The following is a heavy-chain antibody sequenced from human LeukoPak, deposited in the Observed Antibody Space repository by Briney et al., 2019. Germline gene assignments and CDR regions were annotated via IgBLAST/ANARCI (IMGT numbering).Heavy chain of an antibody. CDR2: ISHTGTT. J-gene: IGHJ4*02. V-gene: IGHV4-38-2*02. Sequence: SETLSLTCSVSGYSISSGYYWGWIRQPPGKGLEWIGSISHTGTTHYNSPLDSRVTISLDTSKNQFSPKLSSVTAADTAIYYCAREVGGLKTVDYWGQGTHVTVSS. D-gene: IGHD1-26*01. CDR1: GYSISSGYY. CDR3: AREVGGLKTVDY.